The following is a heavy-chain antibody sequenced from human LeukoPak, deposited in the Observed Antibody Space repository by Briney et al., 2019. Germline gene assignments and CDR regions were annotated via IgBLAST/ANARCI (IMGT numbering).Heavy chain of an antibody. V-gene: IGHV1-2*02. CDR2: INPNSGGT. Sequence: GASVKVSCKAAGYTFTGYYMHWVRQAPGQGLEWMGWINPNSGGTNYAQKFQGRVTMTRDTSISTAYMELSSLRSEDTAVYYCARARRGYDYSTDYWGQGTLVTVSS. D-gene: IGHD5-12*01. CDR3: ARARRGYDYSTDY. J-gene: IGHJ4*02. CDR1: GYTFTGYY.